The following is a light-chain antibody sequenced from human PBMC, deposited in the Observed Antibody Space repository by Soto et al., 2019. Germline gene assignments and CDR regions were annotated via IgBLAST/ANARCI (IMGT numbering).Light chain of an antibody. CDR3: SSYAGSSHYV. CDR2: EVS. J-gene: IGLJ1*01. Sequence: QSALTQPPSASGSPGQSVTISCTGTSSDVGGYNYISWYQQHPGKAPKLMIYEVSKRPSGVPDRFSGSKSGNTASLTVSGLRAEDEADYYCSSYAGSSHYVFGTGTKLTVL. CDR1: SSDVGGYNY. V-gene: IGLV2-8*01.